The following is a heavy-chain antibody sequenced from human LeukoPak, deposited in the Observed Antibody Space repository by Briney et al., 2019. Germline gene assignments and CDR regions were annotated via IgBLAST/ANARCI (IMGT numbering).Heavy chain of an antibody. D-gene: IGHD3-22*01. CDR1: GFTFSDYY. Sequence: PGGSLRLSCAASGFTFSDYYMSWIRQAPGKGLEWVAVIWYDGSNKYYADSVKGRFTISRDNSKNTLYLQMNSLRAEDTAVYYCARSPEHYYDSSGTPEAHYWGQGTLVTVSS. CDR3: ARSPEHYYDSSGTPEAHY. V-gene: IGHV3-33*08. CDR2: IWYDGSNK. J-gene: IGHJ4*02.